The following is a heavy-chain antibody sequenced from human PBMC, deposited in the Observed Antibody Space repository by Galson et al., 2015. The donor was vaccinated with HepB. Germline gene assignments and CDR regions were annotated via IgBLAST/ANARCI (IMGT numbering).Heavy chain of an antibody. CDR1: GYTFSSYT. J-gene: IGHJ4*02. V-gene: IGHV3-48*02. CDR3: ARSPWSPLYFDH. CDR2: TTTGGNSL. D-gene: IGHD2-15*01. Sequence: SLRLSCAGSGYTFSSYTMSWVRQAPGKGLEWISYTTTGGNSLFYLDSVKDRFTISRDNANSSLYLQMNSLRDEDTAVYFCARSPWSPLYFDHWGQGTLVTVSS.